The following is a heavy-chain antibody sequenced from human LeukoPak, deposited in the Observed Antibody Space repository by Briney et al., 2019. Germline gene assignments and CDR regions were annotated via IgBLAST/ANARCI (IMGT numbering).Heavy chain of an antibody. V-gene: IGHV3-23*01. D-gene: IGHD4-17*01. J-gene: IGHJ4*02. CDR3: AKERTPVTTRLKFDS. CDR1: GLSFSSYA. Sequence: GGSLRLSCAASGLSFSSYAMTWVRQAPAKGLEWVSTISGGGGSTYYADSVKDRFTISRDNSKNTLYLQMNSLRAEDAAVFYCAKERTPVTTRLKFDSWGQGTLVTVSS. CDR2: ISGGGGST.